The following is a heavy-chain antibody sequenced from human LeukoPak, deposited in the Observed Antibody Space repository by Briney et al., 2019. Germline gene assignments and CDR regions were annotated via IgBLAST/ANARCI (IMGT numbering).Heavy chain of an antibody. CDR3: ARCAYNGGIRFDP. CDR2: IYYSGST. D-gene: IGHD5-24*01. CDR1: GGSISSSSYY. J-gene: IGHJ5*02. Sequence: KTSETLSLTCTVSGGSISSSSYYWSWIRQPPGKGLEWIGYIYYSGSTNYNPSLKSRVTISVDTSKNQFSLKLSSVTAADTAVYYCARCAYNGGIRFDPWGQGTLVTVSS. V-gene: IGHV4-61*01.